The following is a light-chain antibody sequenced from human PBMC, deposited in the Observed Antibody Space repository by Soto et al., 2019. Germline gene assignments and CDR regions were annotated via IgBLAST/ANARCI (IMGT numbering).Light chain of an antibody. J-gene: IGKJ4*01. CDR3: QQFQNYPLT. CDR1: QAITSA. CDR2: DVS. Sequence: AIQMTQCPSSLSASTGDSVTISCRASQAITSALAWYQQKPGKPPKLLIYDVSTLEGGVPSRFSGSGSGTDFTLSISSLQPEDFATYYCQQFQNYPLTFGGGTNVE. V-gene: IGKV1D-13*01.